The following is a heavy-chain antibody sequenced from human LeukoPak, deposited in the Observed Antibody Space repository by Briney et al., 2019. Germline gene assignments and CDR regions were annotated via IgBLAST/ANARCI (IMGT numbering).Heavy chain of an antibody. CDR2: IYHSGST. CDR1: GGSISSGGYS. D-gene: IGHD3-16*01. CDR3: ARVLDLSKRGLDAFDI. J-gene: IGHJ3*02. V-gene: IGHV4-30-2*01. Sequence: SETLSLTCAVSGGSISSGGYSWSWIRQPPGKGLEWIGYIYHSGSTYYNPSLKSRVTISVDRSKNQFSPKLSSATAAGTAVYYCARVLDLSKRGLDAFDIWGQGTMVTVSS.